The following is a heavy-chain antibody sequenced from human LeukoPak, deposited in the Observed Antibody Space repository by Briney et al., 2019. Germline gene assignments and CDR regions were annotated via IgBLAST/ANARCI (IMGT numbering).Heavy chain of an antibody. CDR3: ASRTASALEGFDI. CDR2: IYYSGST. J-gene: IGHJ3*02. D-gene: IGHD6-19*01. Sequence: SETLSLTCTVSGGSVSSYYWSWIRQPPGKGLEWIGYIYYSGSTNYNPSLKSRVTISVDKSRNQFSLKLSSVTAADTAVYYCASRTASALEGFDIWGQGTMVTVSS. CDR1: GGSVSSYY. V-gene: IGHV4-59*02.